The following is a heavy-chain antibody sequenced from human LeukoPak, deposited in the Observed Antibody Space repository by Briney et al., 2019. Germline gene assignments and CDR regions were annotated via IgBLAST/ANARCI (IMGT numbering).Heavy chain of an antibody. J-gene: IGHJ4*02. V-gene: IGHV3-21*01. Sequence: GGSLRLSCAASGFTFSSYSMNWVRQAPGKGLEWVSSISSSSSYIYYADSVKGRFTISRDNAKNSLYLQMNSLRAEDTAVYYCARDLGFDSSSWDGDYWGQGTLVTVSS. CDR2: ISSSSSYI. D-gene: IGHD6-13*01. CDR1: GFTFSSYS. CDR3: ARDLGFDSSSWDGDY.